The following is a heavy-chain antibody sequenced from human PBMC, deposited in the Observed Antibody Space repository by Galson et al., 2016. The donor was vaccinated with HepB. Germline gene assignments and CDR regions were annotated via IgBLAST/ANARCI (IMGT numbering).Heavy chain of an antibody. V-gene: IGHV4-34*01. CDR2: VTHSGRT. Sequence: SETLSLTCSVFSGSLNGFYWTWIRQPPGKGLEWIGEVTHSGRTNYNPSFKSRVTMLVDTSKNHLSLNLTSVTAADTAVYYCARGRPSFYHGSGSYGHWGQGSLVTVSS. CDR1: SGSLNGFY. CDR3: ARGRPSFYHGSGSYGH. D-gene: IGHD3-10*01. J-gene: IGHJ4*02.